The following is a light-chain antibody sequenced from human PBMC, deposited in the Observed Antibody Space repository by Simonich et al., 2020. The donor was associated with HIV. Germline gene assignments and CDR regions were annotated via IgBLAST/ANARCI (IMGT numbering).Light chain of an antibody. CDR1: RSVLYSSNNKNY. J-gene: IGKJ1*01. V-gene: IGKV4-1*01. CDR3: QQYYSTPPT. CDR2: WAS. Sequence: DIVMTQSPDSLAVSLGERATVNCRSSRSVLYSSNNKNYLAWYQQKPGQPPKLLIYWASPREAGVPDRFSGSGSGTDFTLTISSLQAEDVAVYYCQQYYSTPPTFGQGTKVEIK.